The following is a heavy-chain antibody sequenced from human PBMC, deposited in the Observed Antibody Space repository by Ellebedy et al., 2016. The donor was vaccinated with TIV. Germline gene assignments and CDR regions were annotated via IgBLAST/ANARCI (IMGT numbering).Heavy chain of an antibody. CDR2: IDPSDTYT. J-gene: IGHJ3*02. CDR3: ATSIVGATLVVKAFDI. CDR1: GYSFTSYW. V-gene: IGHV5-10-1*01. D-gene: IGHD1-26*01. Sequence: GESLKISXKGSGYSFTSYWISWVRQMPGKGLEWMGRIDPSDTYTNYSPSFQGHVTISADKSISTAYLQWSSLKASDTAMYYCATSIVGATLVVKAFDIWGQGTMVTVSS.